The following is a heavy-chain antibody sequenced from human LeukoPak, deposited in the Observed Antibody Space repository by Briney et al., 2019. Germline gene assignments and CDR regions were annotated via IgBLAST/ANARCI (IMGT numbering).Heavy chain of an antibody. Sequence: GESLKISCKGSGYTFTNYWIGWVRQMPGKGLEWMGIIYPGDSDTRYGPSFQGQVTISADKSISPAYLQWSSLGASDTAIDYGARSCQLLWVGDARRPYYYAIDVWGQGTTVTASS. D-gene: IGHD3-10*01. V-gene: IGHV5-51*01. J-gene: IGHJ6*02. CDR2: IYPGDSDT. CDR1: GYTFTNYW. CDR3: ARSCQLLWVGDARRPYYYAIDV.